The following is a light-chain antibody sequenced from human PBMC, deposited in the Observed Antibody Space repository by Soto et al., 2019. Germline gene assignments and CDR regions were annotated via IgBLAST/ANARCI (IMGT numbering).Light chain of an antibody. CDR3: QQYDNLSVT. J-gene: IGKJ4*01. CDR2: DAF. CDR1: QSISNY. Sequence: DIQMTQSPSSLSASVGDRVTITCRASQSISNYLNCFQQKPGEAPKLLIFDAFKLETGVPSRFSGSGSGTDFTLTISSLQPEDIATYYCQQYDNLSVTFGGGTKVDIK. V-gene: IGKV1-33*01.